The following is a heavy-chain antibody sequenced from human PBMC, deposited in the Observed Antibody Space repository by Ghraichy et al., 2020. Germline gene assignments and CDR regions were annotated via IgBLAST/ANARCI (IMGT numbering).Heavy chain of an antibody. CDR2: IYHSGST. J-gene: IGHJ4*02. Sequence: SETLSLTCAVSGGSISSSNWWSWVRQPPGKGLEWIGEIYHSGSTNYNPSLKSRVTISVDKSKNQFSLKLSSVTAADTAVYYCARERHDYGDYLFDYWGQGTLVTVSS. CDR3: ARERHDYGDYLFDY. V-gene: IGHV4-4*02. D-gene: IGHD4-17*01. CDR1: GGSISSSNW.